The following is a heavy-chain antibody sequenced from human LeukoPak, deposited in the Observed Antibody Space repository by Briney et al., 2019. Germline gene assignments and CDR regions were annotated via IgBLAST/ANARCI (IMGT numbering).Heavy chain of an antibody. D-gene: IGHD6-13*01. CDR1: GYTFTSYG. V-gene: IGHV1-18*01. CDR2: ISAYNGNT. CDR3: ARVVKQQLPPHYYYYGMDV. Sequence: GASVKVSCKASGYTFTSYGISWVRQAPGQGLEWMGWISAYNGNTNYAQKLQGRVTMTTDTSTSTAYMELRSLRSDDTAVYYCARVVKQQLPPHYYYYGMDVWGQGTTVTVSS. J-gene: IGHJ6*02.